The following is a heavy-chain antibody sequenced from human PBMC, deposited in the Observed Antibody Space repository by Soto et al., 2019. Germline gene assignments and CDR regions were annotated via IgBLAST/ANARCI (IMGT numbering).Heavy chain of an antibody. CDR3: ETAPISAAGPNDFAF. J-gene: IGHJ4*02. CDR1: GFTFSSYG. Sequence: QVQLVESGGGVVQPGRSLRLSCADSGFTFSSYGMHWVRQATGKGLEWVAVISYDGSNKYYEDSVNGRFTIARDTSKNTLYQQMNSLRVEDTAVYYCETAPISAAGPNDFAFWGQGTLVTVSS. D-gene: IGHD6-13*01. CDR2: ISYDGSNK. V-gene: IGHV3-30*03.